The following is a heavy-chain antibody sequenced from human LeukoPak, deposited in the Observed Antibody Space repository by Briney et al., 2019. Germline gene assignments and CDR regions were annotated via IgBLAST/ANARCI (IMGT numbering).Heavy chain of an antibody. V-gene: IGHV3-53*01. D-gene: IGHD3-22*01. Sequence: GRSLRLSCAASLLTVRSNYMGCVRQAPGKGLERVSVIYSGGSTYYADSVKGRFTISRDNPKHTLYLQMNSVRAEGTDVYFCARGSNDSSDPNNAFDIWGQGTMVTVSS. CDR1: LLTVRSNY. CDR2: IYSGGST. CDR3: ARGSNDSSDPNNAFDI. J-gene: IGHJ3*02.